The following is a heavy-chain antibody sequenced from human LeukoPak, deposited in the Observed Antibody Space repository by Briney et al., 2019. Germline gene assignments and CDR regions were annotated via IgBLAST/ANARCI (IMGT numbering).Heavy chain of an antibody. CDR3: ARGRLATNLIRGGQQEGYYFDS. V-gene: IGHV4-34*01. D-gene: IGHD3-10*01. CDR2: INHSRTT. Sequence: SETLSLTCGVYGGSSSTYYWSWIRQPPGKGLEWIGEINHSRTTNYKSSLKSRVTISVDTSKNQFSLKMTSVTAADTAIYYCARGRLATNLIRGGQQEGYYFDSWGQGSLVTVSS. CDR1: GGSSSTYY. J-gene: IGHJ4*02.